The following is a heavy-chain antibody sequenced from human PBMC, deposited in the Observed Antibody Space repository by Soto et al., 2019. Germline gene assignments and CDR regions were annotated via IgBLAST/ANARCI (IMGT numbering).Heavy chain of an antibody. V-gene: IGHV1-18*04. Sequence: QVPLVQSGAEVKKPGASVKVSCKASGYTFTSYGISCVRQATGQGLECMGWISDYNGNTNYAQKLQGRVTMTTDTTTSTAYMELRSLRSDDTDVYYCARAHGSERSLDYWGQGTLVTVSS. CDR2: ISDYNGNT. CDR1: GYTFTSYG. J-gene: IGHJ4*02. CDR3: ARAHGSERSLDY. D-gene: IGHD3-10*01.